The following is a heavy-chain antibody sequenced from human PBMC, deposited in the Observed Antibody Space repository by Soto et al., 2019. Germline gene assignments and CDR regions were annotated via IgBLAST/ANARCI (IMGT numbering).Heavy chain of an antibody. J-gene: IGHJ6*03. D-gene: IGHD4-17*01. CDR3: ARDRDGDYEHYYYMDV. Sequence: GGSLRLSCSASGFLFSNYSKHLGRPAPGKGLEWVAVIWYDGSNKYYADSVKGRFTISRDNSKNTLYLQMNSLRAEDTAVYYCARDRDGDYEHYYYMDVWGKGTTVTVSS. CDR1: GFLFSNYS. CDR2: IWYDGSNK. V-gene: IGHV3-33*01.